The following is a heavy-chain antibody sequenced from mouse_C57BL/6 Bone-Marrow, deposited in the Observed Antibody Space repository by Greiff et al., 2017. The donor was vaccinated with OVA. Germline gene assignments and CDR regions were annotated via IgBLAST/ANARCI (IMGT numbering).Heavy chain of an antibody. Sequence: QVQLQQSGAELVRPGASVTLSCKASGYTFTDYEMHWVKQTPVHGLEWIGAIDPETGGTAYNQKFKGKAILTADKSSSTAYMELNSLTSEDSAVYYCARGGFAYWAKGLWSLSLQ. CDR1: GYTFTDYE. J-gene: IGHJ3*01. CDR3: ARGGFAY. CDR2: IDPETGGT. V-gene: IGHV1-15*01.